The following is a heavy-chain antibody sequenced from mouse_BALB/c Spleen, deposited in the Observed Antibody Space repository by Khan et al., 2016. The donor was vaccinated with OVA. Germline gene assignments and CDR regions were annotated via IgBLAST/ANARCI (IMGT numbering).Heavy chain of an antibody. CDR2: IDPFNGGT. Sequence: VQLQQSGPELMKPGASVKISCKASGYSFTSYYIHWVQQSPGTSLEWIGYIDPFNGGTSYNPTFKGKATFTVDKSSSTAYMHLRSLTSDDAAVYYCARHGYVACFAYWGQGTLVTVSA. D-gene: IGHD2-2*01. V-gene: IGHV1-31*01. J-gene: IGHJ3*01. CDR3: ARHGYVACFAY. CDR1: GYSFTSYY.